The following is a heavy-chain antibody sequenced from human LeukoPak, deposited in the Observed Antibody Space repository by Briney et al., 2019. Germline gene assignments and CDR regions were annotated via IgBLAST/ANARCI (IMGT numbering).Heavy chain of an antibody. CDR3: ARVAEDCSSTSCYAGVDY. Sequence: SVKVSCKASGGTFSSYAISWVRQAPGQGLEWMGRIIPILGIANYAQKFQGRVTITADKSTSTAYMELSSLRSEDTAVYYCARVAEDCSSTSCYAGVDYWGQGTLVTVSS. V-gene: IGHV1-69*04. CDR1: GGTFSSYA. J-gene: IGHJ4*02. D-gene: IGHD2-2*01. CDR2: IIPILGIA.